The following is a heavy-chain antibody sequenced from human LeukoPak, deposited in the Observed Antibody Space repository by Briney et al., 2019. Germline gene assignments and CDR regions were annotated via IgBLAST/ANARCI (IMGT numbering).Heavy chain of an antibody. Sequence: SETLSLTCAVYGGSFSGYYWSWLRQPPGQGLEWLGEINHSGSTNYNPSLKSRVTISVDTSKNQFSLKLSSVTAADTAVYYCARGRITIFGVVIYYYYYMDVWGKGTTVTVSS. CDR3: ARGRITIFGVVIYYYYYMDV. CDR1: GGSFSGYY. D-gene: IGHD3-3*01. J-gene: IGHJ6*03. V-gene: IGHV4-34*01. CDR2: INHSGST.